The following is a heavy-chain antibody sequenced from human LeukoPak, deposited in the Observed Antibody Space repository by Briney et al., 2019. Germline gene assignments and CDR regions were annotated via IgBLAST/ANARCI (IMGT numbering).Heavy chain of an antibody. CDR1: GFTFSNYV. CDR2: IAAADSGT. V-gene: IGHV3-23*01. Sequence: GGSLRLSCGASGFTFSNYVMSWVRQAPGQGLEWVSTIAAADSGTYYAASVKGRFTISRDNSKHTLHLQMNGLRAEDTAVYYCSTRGTTATKYFEDWGQGTLVTASS. CDR3: STRGTTATKYFED. D-gene: IGHD1-1*01. J-gene: IGHJ4*02.